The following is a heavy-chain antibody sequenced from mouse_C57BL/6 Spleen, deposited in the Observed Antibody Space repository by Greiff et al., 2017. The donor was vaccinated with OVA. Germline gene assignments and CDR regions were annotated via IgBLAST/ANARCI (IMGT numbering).Heavy chain of an antibody. CDR1: GYTFTSYW. J-gene: IGHJ3*01. V-gene: IGHV1-61*01. CDR2: IYPSDSET. CDR3: ARRGIYDYDVRFAY. D-gene: IGHD2-4*01. Sequence: VQLQQPGAELVNPGASVKLSCKASGYTFTSYWMDWVKQRPGQGLEWIGNIYPSDSETHYNQKFKDKATLTVDKSSSTAYMQLSSLTSEDSAVYYCARRGIYDYDVRFAYWGQGTLVTVSA.